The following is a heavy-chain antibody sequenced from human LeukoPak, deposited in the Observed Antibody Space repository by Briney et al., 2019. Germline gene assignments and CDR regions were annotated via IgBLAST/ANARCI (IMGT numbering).Heavy chain of an antibody. CDR2: IYNDGGT. J-gene: IGHJ4*02. CDR1: GFTVSSNY. V-gene: IGHV3-53*01. Sequence: PGGSLRLSCGASGFTVSSNYMRWVRQAPGKGLEWVSVIYNDGGTNYADPVKGRFIISRDNSKNTLYLQTNSLRAEDTAMYYCTTRSSSGWYSFWGQGALVTVSS. CDR3: TTRSSSGWYSF. D-gene: IGHD6-19*01.